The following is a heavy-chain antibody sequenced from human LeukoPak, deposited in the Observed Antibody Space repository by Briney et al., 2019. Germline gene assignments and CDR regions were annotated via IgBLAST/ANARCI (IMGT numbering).Heavy chain of an antibody. CDR3: ARETGSGSYSYYYYYMDV. CDR2: IYTSGST. Sequence: PSETLSLTCTVSGGSISSYYWSWLRQPAGKGLEWIGRIYTSGSTNYNPSLKSRVTMSVDTSKNQFSLKLSSVTAADTAVYYCARETGSGSYSYYYYYMDVWGKGTTVTVSS. CDR1: GGSISSYY. V-gene: IGHV4-4*07. J-gene: IGHJ6*03. D-gene: IGHD1-26*01.